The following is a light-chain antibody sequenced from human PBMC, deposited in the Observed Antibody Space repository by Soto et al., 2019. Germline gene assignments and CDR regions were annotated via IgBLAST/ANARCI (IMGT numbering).Light chain of an antibody. CDR3: QRQSNWPRT. J-gene: IGKJ1*01. Sequence: EIVMTQSPATLSVSPGERVTLSCRASQSVDNNLAWYQQKPGQGPRLLIHGASTRATGIPARFSGSGSGTEFTLTISSLQSEDFAIYYCQRQSNWPRTFGQGTKVDI. CDR2: GAS. V-gene: IGKV3-15*01. CDR1: QSVDNN.